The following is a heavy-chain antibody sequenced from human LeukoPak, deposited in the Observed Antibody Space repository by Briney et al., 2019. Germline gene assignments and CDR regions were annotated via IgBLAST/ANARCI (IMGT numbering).Heavy chain of an antibody. D-gene: IGHD6-13*01. Sequence: GASVKVSCKASGYRFTSYSIHWVRQAPGQRLEWMGSVDAGSDNRKYSQKFQGRVTITSDTSASTAYMELSSLRSEDTAVYYCARDRFSSWPLYYYYYGMDVWGQGTTVTVSS. CDR1: GYRFTSYS. CDR3: ARDRFSSWPLYYYYYGMDV. CDR2: VDAGSDNR. J-gene: IGHJ6*02. V-gene: IGHV1-3*01.